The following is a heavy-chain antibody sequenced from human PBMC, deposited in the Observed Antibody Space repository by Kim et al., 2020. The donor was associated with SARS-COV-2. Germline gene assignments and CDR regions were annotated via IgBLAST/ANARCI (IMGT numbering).Heavy chain of an antibody. D-gene: IGHD5-12*01. V-gene: IGHV4-59*01. CDR2: ST. J-gene: IGHJ5*02. Sequence: STNSNPSLKSRVTISVDTSKNQFSLKLSSVTAADTAVYYCAREGYGWFDPWGQGTLVTVSS. CDR3: AREGYGWFDP.